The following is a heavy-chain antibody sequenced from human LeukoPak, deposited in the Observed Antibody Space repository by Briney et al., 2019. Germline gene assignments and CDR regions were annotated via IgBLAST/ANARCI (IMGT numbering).Heavy chain of an antibody. Sequence: EASVKVSCKASGYTFTGYYMHWVRQAPGQGLEWMGWINPNSGGTNYAQKFQGRVTMTRDTSISTAYMELSRLRSDDTAVYYCAREGAKVVAATMSPHDYWGQGTLVTVSS. CDR2: INPNSGGT. J-gene: IGHJ4*02. CDR3: AREGAKVVAATMSPHDY. CDR1: GYTFTGYY. V-gene: IGHV1-2*02. D-gene: IGHD2-15*01.